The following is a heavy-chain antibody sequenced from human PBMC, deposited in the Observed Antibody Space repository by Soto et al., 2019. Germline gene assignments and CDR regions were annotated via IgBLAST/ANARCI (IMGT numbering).Heavy chain of an antibody. CDR3: ARPVGPTMMVDGWLDP. J-gene: IGHJ5*02. CDR1: GGSISRSSYY. CDR2: IYYSGGT. Sequence: SETLSLTCTVSGGSISRSSYYWGWIRQPPGKGLEWIGSIYYSGGTYYNPSLKSRVTISVDTSKNQFSLNLSSLTAADTAVYYCARPVGPTMMVDGWLDPRGQGTLVTVSS. V-gene: IGHV4-39*01. D-gene: IGHD3-22*01.